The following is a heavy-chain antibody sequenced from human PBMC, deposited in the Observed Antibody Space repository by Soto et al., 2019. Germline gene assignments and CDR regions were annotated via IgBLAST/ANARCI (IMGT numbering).Heavy chain of an antibody. V-gene: IGHV1-18*01. CDR2: ISTYNGDT. D-gene: IGHD5-12*01. CDR3: AREGVAPYYYSGMDV. Sequence: QVQLVQSGAEVKKPGASVKVSCKASGYTFTRSGISWVRQAPGQGLEWMGWISTYNGDTNYAQTFQGRVTMTTDTSTRTVHMEVRSLRSDDTAVYYCAREGVAPYYYSGMDVWGQGTPVTVSS. CDR1: GYTFTRSG. J-gene: IGHJ6*02.